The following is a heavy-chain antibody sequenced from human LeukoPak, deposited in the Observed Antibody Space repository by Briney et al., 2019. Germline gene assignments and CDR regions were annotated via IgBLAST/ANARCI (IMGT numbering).Heavy chain of an antibody. Sequence: PGGTLACSVSGSGFSFPNMPWGGDARAQGRGRRGLSSMKGGGETFYADSVKGRFTLSRDDSRNTVYLQLNNLRVEDTAIYYCAGASWISTADAVCWGQGTQVTVSS. V-gene: IGHV3-23*01. D-gene: IGHD2-2*03. CDR3: AGASWISTADAVC. J-gene: IGHJ4*02. CDR1: GFSFPNMP. CDR2: MKGGGET.